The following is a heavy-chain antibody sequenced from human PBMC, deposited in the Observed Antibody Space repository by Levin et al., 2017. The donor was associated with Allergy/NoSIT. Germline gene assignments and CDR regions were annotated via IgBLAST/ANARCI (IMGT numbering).Heavy chain of an antibody. Sequence: GGSLRLSCAASGFTFSSYGMHWVRQAPGKGLEWVAVIWYDGSNKYYADSVKGRFTISRDNSKNTLYLQMNSLRAEDTAVYYCARGPSQYCSSTSCSHGIFDYWGQGTLVTVSS. CDR3: ARGPSQYCSSTSCSHGIFDY. CDR1: GFTFSSYG. D-gene: IGHD2-2*01. V-gene: IGHV3-33*01. CDR2: IWYDGSNK. J-gene: IGHJ4*02.